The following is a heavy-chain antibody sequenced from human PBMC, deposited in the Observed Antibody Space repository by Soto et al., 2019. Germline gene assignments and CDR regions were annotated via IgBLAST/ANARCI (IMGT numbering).Heavy chain of an antibody. Sequence: QVQLVQSGAEVKKPGASVKVSCKASGYTFNSYGITWVRQAPGQGLERMGWISAYNGNTNYAQKLQGRVTVTTDTSTSTAYMELRSLRSDDTAVYYCARGSKPGIAAAGTVSFDPWGQRTLVTVSS. D-gene: IGHD6-13*01. CDR1: GYTFNSYG. V-gene: IGHV1-18*01. CDR3: ARGSKPGIAAAGTVSFDP. CDR2: ISAYNGNT. J-gene: IGHJ5*02.